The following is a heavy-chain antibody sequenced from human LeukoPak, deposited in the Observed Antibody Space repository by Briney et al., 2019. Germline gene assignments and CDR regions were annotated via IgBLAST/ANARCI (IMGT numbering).Heavy chain of an antibody. CDR2: ISSSGNTM. CDR3: ARGGYYYDSSGSAFDI. V-gene: IGHV3-11*04. Sequence: GGSLRLSCAASGFTFSDYYMSWIRQAPGKGLEWVSYISSSGNTMFYADSVKGRFTISRDNAKNSLYLQMNSLRAEDTAVYYCARGGYYYDSSGSAFDIWGQGTMVTVSS. D-gene: IGHD3-22*01. CDR1: GFTFSDYY. J-gene: IGHJ3*02.